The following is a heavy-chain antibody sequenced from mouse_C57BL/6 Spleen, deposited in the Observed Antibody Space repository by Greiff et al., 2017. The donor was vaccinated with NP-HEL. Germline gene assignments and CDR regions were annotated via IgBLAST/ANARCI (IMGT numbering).Heavy chain of an antibody. CDR1: GFTFSDYG. CDR2: ISSGSSTI. V-gene: IGHV5-17*01. D-gene: IGHD2-1*01. Sequence: EVQLQESGGGLVKPGGSLKLSCAASGFTFSDYGMHWVRQAPEKGLEWVAYISSGSSTIYYADTVKGRFTISRDTAKNTLFLQITSLRSEDTAMYYCARGNYGVLLYWYFDVWGTGTTVTVSS. CDR3: ARGNYGVLLYWYFDV. J-gene: IGHJ1*03.